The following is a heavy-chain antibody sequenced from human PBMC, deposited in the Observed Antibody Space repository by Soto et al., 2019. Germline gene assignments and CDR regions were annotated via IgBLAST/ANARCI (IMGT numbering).Heavy chain of an antibody. V-gene: IGHV4-59*01. CDR1: GGSISSYY. CDR2: IYYSGST. Sequence: SETLSLTCTVSGGSISSYYWSWIRQPPGKGLEWIGYIYYSGSTNYNPSLKSRVTISVDTSKNQFSLKLSSVTAADTAVYYCAREEGIAPRAIDYWGLGTLVTVSS. J-gene: IGHJ4*02. CDR3: AREEGIAPRAIDY.